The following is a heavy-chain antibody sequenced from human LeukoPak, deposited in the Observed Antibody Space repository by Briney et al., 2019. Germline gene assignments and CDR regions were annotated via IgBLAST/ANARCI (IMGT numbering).Heavy chain of an antibody. CDR3: AKNSGYEIYYSDY. D-gene: IGHD5-12*01. J-gene: IGHJ4*02. CDR1: GFTFSSYA. CDR2: ISGSGGST. Sequence: GGSLRLSCAASGFTFSSYAMSWGRQAPGKGLEWVSTISGSGGSTFYVDSVKGRFTISRDSSKNTLYLQVNSLRAEDTAVYFCAKNSGYEIYYSDYWGQGTLVTVSS. V-gene: IGHV3-23*01.